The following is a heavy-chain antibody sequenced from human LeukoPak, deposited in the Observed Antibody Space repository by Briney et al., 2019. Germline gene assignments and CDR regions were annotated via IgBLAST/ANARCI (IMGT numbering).Heavy chain of an antibody. Sequence: SVKVSCKASGYTFTGYYMHWVRQAPGQGLEWMGGIIPIFGTANYAQKFQGRVTITADESTSTAYMELSSLRSEDTAVYYCAREPLNYYDSSGYYGYFDYWGQGTLVTVSS. V-gene: IGHV1-69*13. J-gene: IGHJ4*02. CDR2: IIPIFGTA. D-gene: IGHD3-22*01. CDR1: GYTFTGYY. CDR3: AREPLNYYDSSGYYGYFDY.